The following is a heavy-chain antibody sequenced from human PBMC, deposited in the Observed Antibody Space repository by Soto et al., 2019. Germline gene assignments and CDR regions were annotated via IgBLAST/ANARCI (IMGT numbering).Heavy chain of an antibody. J-gene: IGHJ4*02. Sequence: QVQLVQSGAEVQKPGSSVKVSCKASGGTFSSYAISWVRQAPGRGLEWMGGIIPIFGTANYAQKFHGRVTITADESTSTAYMELSSLRSEDTAVYYCARDMTTVGYSFDYWGQGTLVTVSS. D-gene: IGHD4-4*01. CDR2: IIPIFGTA. V-gene: IGHV1-69*01. CDR3: ARDMTTVGYSFDY. CDR1: GGTFSSYA.